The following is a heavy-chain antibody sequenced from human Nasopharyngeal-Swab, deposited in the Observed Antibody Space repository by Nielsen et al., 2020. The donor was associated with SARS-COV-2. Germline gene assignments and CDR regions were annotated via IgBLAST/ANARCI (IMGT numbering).Heavy chain of an antibody. CDR3: AKDRAYYYGSGSYWFDAFDI. D-gene: IGHD3-10*01. CDR2: ISWNSGSI. V-gene: IGHV3-9*01. Sequence: SLKTSCAASGFTLDDYAMHWVRQAPGKGLEWVSGISWNSGSIGYADSVKGRITNPRDNAKNSLYLQMNSLRAEDTALYYCAKDRAYYYGSGSYWFDAFDIWGQGTMVTVSS. CDR1: GFTLDDYA. J-gene: IGHJ3*02.